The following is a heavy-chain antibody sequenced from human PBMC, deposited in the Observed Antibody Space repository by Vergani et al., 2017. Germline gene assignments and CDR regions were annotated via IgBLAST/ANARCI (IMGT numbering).Heavy chain of an antibody. J-gene: IGHJ5*02. V-gene: IGHV1-8*01. Sequence: QVQLVQSGAEVQTPGASVKVSCKASGYTFTSYDIHWVRQATGQGLEWMGWMNPNSGNTGYAQKCQGRVTMTRNTSISTAYMELSSLRSEDTAVYYCAIAKTGGKKLERPWFDPWGQGTLVTVSS. D-gene: IGHD1-1*01. CDR2: MNPNSGNT. CDR1: GYTFTSYD. CDR3: AIAKTGGKKLERPWFDP.